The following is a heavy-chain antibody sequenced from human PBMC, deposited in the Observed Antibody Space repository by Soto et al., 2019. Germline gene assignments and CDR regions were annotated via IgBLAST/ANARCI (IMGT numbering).Heavy chain of an antibody. V-gene: IGHV1-18*01. CDR3: AREYYYDSSGYYVNAFDI. CDR1: GYTFTSYG. D-gene: IGHD3-22*01. CDR2: ISAYNGNT. J-gene: IGHJ3*02. Sequence: RASVKVSCKASGYTFTSYGISWVRQAPGQGLEWMGWISAYNGNTNYAQKLQGRVTMTTDTSTSTAYMELRSLRSDDTAVYYCAREYYYDSSGYYVNAFDIWGQGTMVTVSS.